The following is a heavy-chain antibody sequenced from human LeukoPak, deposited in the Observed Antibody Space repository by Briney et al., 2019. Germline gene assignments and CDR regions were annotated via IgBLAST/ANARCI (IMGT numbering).Heavy chain of an antibody. J-gene: IGHJ4*02. CDR3: ARGDKVAPLDY. Sequence: PSETLSLTCTVSGYSISSGYYWGWIRQPPGKGLEWIGSIYHSGSTYYNPSLKSRVTISVDTSKNQFSLKLSSVTAADTAVYYCARGDKVAPLDYWGQGTLVTISS. CDR2: IYHSGST. D-gene: IGHD5-12*01. CDR1: GYSISSGYY. V-gene: IGHV4-38-2*02.